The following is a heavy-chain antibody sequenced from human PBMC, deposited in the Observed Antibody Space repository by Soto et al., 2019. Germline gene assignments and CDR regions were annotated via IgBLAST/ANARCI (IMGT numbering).Heavy chain of an antibody. Sequence: VGSLRLSCAASGFTLSRHTMNWVRQAPGKGLEWVSFIGSRTSDIYYADSVKGRFTISRDNAKNSLYLDLTRLRAEDTAVYFCVRDYYDTSGYPNTFDLWGQGTMVTVSS. D-gene: IGHD3-22*01. V-gene: IGHV3-21*01. CDR2: IGSRTSDI. CDR3: VRDYYDTSGYPNTFDL. J-gene: IGHJ3*01. CDR1: GFTLSRHT.